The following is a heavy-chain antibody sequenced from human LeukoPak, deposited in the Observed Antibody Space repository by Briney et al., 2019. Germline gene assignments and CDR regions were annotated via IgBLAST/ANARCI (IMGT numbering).Heavy chain of an antibody. CDR3: ARGYSNWDY. D-gene: IGHD4-11*01. V-gene: IGHV4-34*01. CDR2: INHSGST. J-gene: IGHJ4*02. Sequence: PSETLSLTCAVYGGSFSGYYWSWIRQPPGKGLEWIGEINHSGSTNYNPSLKSRVTISVDTYKNQFSLKLSSVTAAHTAVYCCARGYSNWDYWGQGTLVTVSS. CDR1: GGSFSGYY.